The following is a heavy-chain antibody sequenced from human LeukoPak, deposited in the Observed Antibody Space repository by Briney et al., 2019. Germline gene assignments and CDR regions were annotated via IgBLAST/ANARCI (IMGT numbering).Heavy chain of an antibody. CDR3: ARARLRTADAFDI. CDR2: IYYSGST. D-gene: IGHD5-18*01. CDR1: GGSISSGDYY. J-gene: IGHJ3*02. Sequence: SQTLSLTCTVSGGSISSGDYYWSWIRQPPGKGLEWIGYIYYSGSTYYNPSLKSRVTISVDTSKNQFSLKLSSVTAADTAVYYCARARLRTADAFDIWGQGTMVTVSS. V-gene: IGHV4-30-4*08.